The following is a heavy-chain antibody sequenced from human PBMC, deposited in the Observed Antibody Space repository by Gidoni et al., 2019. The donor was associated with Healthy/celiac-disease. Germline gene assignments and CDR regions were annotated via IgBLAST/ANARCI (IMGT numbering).Heavy chain of an antibody. CDR3: ARGSMVYASYYYYGMDV. CDR1: GYTFTGYY. D-gene: IGHD2-8*01. V-gene: IGHV1-2*04. J-gene: IGHJ6*02. Sequence: QVQLVQPGAEVKKPGASVQVSCKASGYTFTGYYMHWVRQAPGQGLEWMGWINPNSGGTNYAQKFQGWVTMTRDTSISTAYMELSRLRSDDTAVYYCARGSMVYASYYYYGMDVWGQGTTVTVSS. CDR2: INPNSGGT.